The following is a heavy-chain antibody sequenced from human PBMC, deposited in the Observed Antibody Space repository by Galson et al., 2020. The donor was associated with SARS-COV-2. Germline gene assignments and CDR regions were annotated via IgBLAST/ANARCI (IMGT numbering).Heavy chain of an antibody. V-gene: IGHV4-39*01. D-gene: IGHD3-10*01. CDR1: GGSINNPVYN. J-gene: IGHJ4*02. Sequence: SETLSLTCTVSGGSINNPVYNWGWIRQPPGKGLEWIGSIYYTGRTYYNPSLKSRFTMSVDTSKNQFSLKMSSVTAADTAVYYCSSHLSFGAPYYFDFWGQGTLVTVSS. CDR3: SSHLSFGAPYYFDF. CDR2: IYYTGRT.